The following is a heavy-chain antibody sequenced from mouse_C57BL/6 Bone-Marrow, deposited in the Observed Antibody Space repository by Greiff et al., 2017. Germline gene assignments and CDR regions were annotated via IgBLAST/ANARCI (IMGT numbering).Heavy chain of an antibody. CDR2: IYPGSGST. D-gene: IGHD1-1*01. J-gene: IGHJ2*01. V-gene: IGHV1-55*01. Sequence: QVQLQQPGAELVKPGASVKMSCKASGYTFTSYWITWVKQRPGQGLEWIGDIYPGSGSTNYNEKFKSEATLTVDTSSSTAYRQLSSLTSEDSAVYYCARYTVGDFDYWGQGTTLTVSS. CDR3: ARYTVGDFDY. CDR1: GYTFTSYW.